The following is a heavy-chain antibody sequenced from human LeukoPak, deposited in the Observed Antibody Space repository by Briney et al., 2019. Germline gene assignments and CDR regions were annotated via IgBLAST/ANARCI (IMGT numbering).Heavy chain of an antibody. V-gene: IGHV3-21*01. J-gene: IGHJ4*02. D-gene: IGHD2-2*02. CDR2: ISSSSSYI. CDR1: GFTFSSYS. CDR3: ARGGGVVPAAITVPRAFDY. Sequence: PGGSLRLSCAASGFTFSSYSMNWVRQAPGEGQEWVSSISSSSSYIYYADSVKGRFTISRDNAKNSLYLQMNSLRAEDTAVYYCARGGGVVPAAITVPRAFDYWGQGTLVTVSS.